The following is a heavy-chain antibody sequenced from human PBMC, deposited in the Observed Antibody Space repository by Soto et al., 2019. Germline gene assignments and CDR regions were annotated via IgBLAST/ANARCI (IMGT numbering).Heavy chain of an antibody. J-gene: IGHJ4*02. CDR1: GFTFSSYS. V-gene: IGHV3-21*01. CDR3: ARALYGSGSYEYFDY. Sequence: GGSLRLSCAASGFTFSSYSMNWVRQAPGKGLEWVSSISSSSSYIYYADSVKGRSTISRDNAKNSLYLQMNSLRAEDTAVYYCARALYGSGSYEYFDYWGQGTLVTVSS. D-gene: IGHD3-10*01. CDR2: ISSSSSYI.